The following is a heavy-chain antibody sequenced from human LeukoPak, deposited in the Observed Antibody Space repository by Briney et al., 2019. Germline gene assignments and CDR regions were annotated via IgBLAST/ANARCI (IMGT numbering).Heavy chain of an antibody. J-gene: IGHJ6*04. CDR3: ARLWFGELPGGMDV. CDR1: GFTFSSYE. D-gene: IGHD3-10*01. V-gene: IGHV3-48*03. CDR2: ISSSGSTI. Sequence: GGSLRLSCAASGFTFSSYEMNWVRQAPGKGLEWVSYISSSGSTIYYADSVKGRFTISRDNAKNSLYLQMNSLRAEDTAVYYCARLWFGELPGGMDVWGKGTTVTVSS.